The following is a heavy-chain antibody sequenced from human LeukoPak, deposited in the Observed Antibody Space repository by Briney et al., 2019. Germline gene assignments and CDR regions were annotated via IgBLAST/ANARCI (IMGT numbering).Heavy chain of an antibody. J-gene: IGHJ4*02. Sequence: KASETLSLTCGVSGGSISGTNWWSWVRQPPGQGLVWIGEISLRGLTNYNPSLLSRLTMSLDESKNQVSLNLTSVTAADTAVYYCSRESGPFSPFGFWGQGTLVSVHS. CDR2: ISLRGLT. CDR1: GGSISGTNW. CDR3: SRESGPFSPFGF. D-gene: IGHD1-26*01. V-gene: IGHV4-4*02.